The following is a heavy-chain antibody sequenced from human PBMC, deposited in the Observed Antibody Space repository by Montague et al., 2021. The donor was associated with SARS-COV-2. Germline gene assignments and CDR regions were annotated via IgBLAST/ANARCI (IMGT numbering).Heavy chain of an antibody. CDR2: IYYSGST. J-gene: IGHJ2*01. CDR3: ARHYYDSSGYYSPWYFDL. D-gene: IGHD3-22*01. V-gene: IGHV4-39*01. Sequence: SETLSLTCTVSGGSISSYYWGWIRQPPGKGLEWIGSIYYSGSTYYNPSLKSRVTISVDTSENQFSLKLSSVTAADTAVYYCARHYYDSSGYYSPWYFDLWGRGTLVTVSS. CDR1: GGSISSYY.